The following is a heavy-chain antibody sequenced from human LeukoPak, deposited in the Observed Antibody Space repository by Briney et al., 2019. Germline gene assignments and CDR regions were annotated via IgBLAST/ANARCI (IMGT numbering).Heavy chain of an antibody. Sequence: PSETLSLTCTVSGGSIDIYYWSWIGQPPGKGLEWIGYIYYSGSTNYNPSLKSRVTISVDTSKNQFSLKLSSVTAADTAVYYCARGPLNEEIDYWGQGTLVTVSS. CDR1: GGSIDIYY. CDR3: ARGPLNEEIDY. V-gene: IGHV4-59*01. J-gene: IGHJ4*02. CDR2: IYYSGST. D-gene: IGHD1-1*01.